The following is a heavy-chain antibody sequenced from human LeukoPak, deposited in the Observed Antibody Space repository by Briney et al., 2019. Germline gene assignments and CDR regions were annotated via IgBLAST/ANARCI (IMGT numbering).Heavy chain of an antibody. V-gene: IGHV4-39*07. CDR1: GASISSTTYY. J-gene: IGHJ3*02. D-gene: IGHD2-21*02. CDR2: IYYSGST. Sequence: SETLSLTCTVSGASISSTTYYWGWIRQPPRKGLEWIASIYYSGSTYYNPSLKSRVTISVDTSKNQFSLKLSSVTAADTAVYYCARVRFGGLLSLPRGAFDIWGQGTMVTVSS. CDR3: ARVRFGGLLSLPRGAFDI.